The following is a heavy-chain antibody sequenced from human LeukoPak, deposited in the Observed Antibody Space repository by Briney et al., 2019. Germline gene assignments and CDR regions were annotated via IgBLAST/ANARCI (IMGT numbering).Heavy chain of an antibody. J-gene: IGHJ3*02. CDR1: GYTFTSYA. Sequence: SVKVSCKDSGYTFTSYALHWVRQAPGQRREWMGWINAVTGNTKTSQKFQGRVTITKDTSASTAYMELSSLRSEDTAVYYCARGVGRWLGEMGAFDIWGQGTMVTVSS. CDR3: ARGVGRWLGEMGAFDI. V-gene: IGHV1-3*01. CDR2: INAVTGNT. D-gene: IGHD3-10*01.